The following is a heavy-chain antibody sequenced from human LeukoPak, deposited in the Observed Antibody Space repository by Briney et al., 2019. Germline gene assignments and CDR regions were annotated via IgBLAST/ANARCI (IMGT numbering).Heavy chain of an antibody. V-gene: IGHV1-2*02. CDR2: INPNSGGT. CDR1: GYTFTGYY. Sequence: ASVKVSCNSSGYTFTGYYMHWVRQAPGQGLEWMGWINPNSGGTHYAQKFQGRVTMTRDTSINTAYIELSRLRSDNTAMYYCAGGSSIVTSTIDWFDPWGQGALVAVSS. J-gene: IGHJ5*02. CDR3: AGGSSIVTSTIDWFDP. D-gene: IGHD6-6*01.